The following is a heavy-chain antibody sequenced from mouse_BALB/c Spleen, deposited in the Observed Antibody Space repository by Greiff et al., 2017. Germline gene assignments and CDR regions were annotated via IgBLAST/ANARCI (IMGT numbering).Heavy chain of an antibody. CDR3: AKHETRQLGLLVWYFDV. CDR2: IWGGGST. V-gene: IGHV2-6-5*01. CDR1: GFSLTDYG. Sequence: QVQLQQSGPGLVAPSQSLSITCTVSGFSLTDYGVSWIRQPPGTGLEWLGVIWGGGSTYYNSALKSRLSISKDNSKSQVFLKMNSLQTDDTAMYYCAKHETRQLGLLVWYFDVWGAGTTVTVSS. D-gene: IGHD3-2*01. J-gene: IGHJ1*01.